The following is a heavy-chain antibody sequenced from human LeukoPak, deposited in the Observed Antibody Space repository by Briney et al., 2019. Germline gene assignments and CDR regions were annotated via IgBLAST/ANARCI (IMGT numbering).Heavy chain of an antibody. Sequence: SETLSLTCTVSGGSISAYYWSWIRRPPGKGLEWMGYIYTSGNTNYNPSLKSRVTISVDTSKNQFSLKLSSVTAADTAVYYCAAPFCGGDCYSSYYYYAMDVWGPGTTVTVSS. CDR3: AAPFCGGDCYSSYYYYAMDV. D-gene: IGHD2-21*02. CDR1: GGSISAYY. CDR2: IYTSGNT. J-gene: IGHJ6*02. V-gene: IGHV4-4*08.